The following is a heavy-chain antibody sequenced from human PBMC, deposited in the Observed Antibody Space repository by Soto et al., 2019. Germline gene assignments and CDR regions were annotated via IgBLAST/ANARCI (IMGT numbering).Heavy chain of an antibody. D-gene: IGHD3-10*01. Sequence: PGGSLRLSCAASGFTFSSYSMNWVRQAPGKGLEWVSSISSSSSYIYYADSVKGRFTISRDNAKNSLYLQMNGLRAEDTAVYYCARDSAELLLWFGEHYYYYGMDVWGQGTTVTVSS. V-gene: IGHV3-21*01. CDR3: ARDSAELLLWFGEHYYYYGMDV. J-gene: IGHJ6*02. CDR2: ISSSSSYI. CDR1: GFTFSSYS.